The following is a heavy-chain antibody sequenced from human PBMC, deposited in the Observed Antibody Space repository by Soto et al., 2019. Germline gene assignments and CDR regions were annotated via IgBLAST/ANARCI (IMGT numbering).Heavy chain of an antibody. J-gene: IGHJ4*02. D-gene: IGHD5-18*01. Sequence: IWVRQAPGQGLEWMGRIIPILGIANYAQKFQGRVTITADKSTSTAYMELNSLRAEDTAVYYCARYYSYGYSFGYWGQGTLVTVSS. CDR2: IIPILGIA. V-gene: IGHV1-69*02. CDR3: ARYYSYGYSFGY.